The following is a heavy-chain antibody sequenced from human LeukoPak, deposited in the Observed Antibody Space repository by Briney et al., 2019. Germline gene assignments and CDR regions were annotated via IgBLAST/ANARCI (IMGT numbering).Heavy chain of an antibody. V-gene: IGHV1-18*01. Sequence: ASVKVSCKASGYTFTSYGISWVRQAPGQGLEWMGWISAYNGNTNYAQKLQGRVTMTTDTSTSTAYMELRSLRSDDTAVYYCARREITYYYDSSGFYYFDYWGQGTLVTVSS. CDR3: ARREITYYYDSSGFYYFDY. D-gene: IGHD3-22*01. J-gene: IGHJ4*02. CDR1: GYTFTSYG. CDR2: ISAYNGNT.